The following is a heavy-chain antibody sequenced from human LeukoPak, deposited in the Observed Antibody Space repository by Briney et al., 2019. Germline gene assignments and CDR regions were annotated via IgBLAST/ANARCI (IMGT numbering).Heavy chain of an antibody. V-gene: IGHV1-69*04. CDR1: GGTFSSYA. J-gene: IGHJ6*02. D-gene: IGHD3-10*01. CDR2: IIPILGIA. CDR3: AREFSGSGQDDYYYGSGSFNDSDYYYYYGMDV. Sequence: ASVTVSCKASGGTFSSYAISWVRQAPGQGLEWMGRIIPILGIANYAQKFQGRVTITADKSTSTAYMELSSLRSEDTAVYYCAREFSGSGQDDYYYGSGSFNDSDYYYYYGMDVWGQGTTVTVSS.